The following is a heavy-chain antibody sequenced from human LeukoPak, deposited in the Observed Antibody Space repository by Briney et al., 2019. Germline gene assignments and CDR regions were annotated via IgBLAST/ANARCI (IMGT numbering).Heavy chain of an antibody. CDR1: GGTFLSHT. Sequence: ASVKVSCKTSGGTFLSHTFSLVRQAPGHGLEWIGKITPVIETAKYAQTFQGRLSIYTDKDTTTVYMDLSGLRPDDTADYYCARVNLRGSNYNWFDPWGQGTRVIVSS. J-gene: IGHJ5*02. CDR3: ARVNLRGSNYNWFDP. V-gene: IGHV1-69*08. CDR2: ITPVIETA. D-gene: IGHD3-10*01.